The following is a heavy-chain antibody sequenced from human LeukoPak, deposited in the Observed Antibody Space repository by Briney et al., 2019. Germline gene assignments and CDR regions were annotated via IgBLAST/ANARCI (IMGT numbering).Heavy chain of an antibody. CDR2: ISYDGSTK. Sequence: GRSLRLSCAASGFTFSSYGMHWVRQAPGKGPEWVAVISYDGSTKYYAVSVKGRFTISRDNSKDTLYLQMNSLRGDDTAVYYCARGAHFWTAYYAGGWFDPWGQGTLVTVSS. J-gene: IGHJ5*02. CDR3: ARGAHFWTAYYAGGWFDP. CDR1: GFTFSSYG. D-gene: IGHD3/OR15-3a*01. V-gene: IGHV3-30*03.